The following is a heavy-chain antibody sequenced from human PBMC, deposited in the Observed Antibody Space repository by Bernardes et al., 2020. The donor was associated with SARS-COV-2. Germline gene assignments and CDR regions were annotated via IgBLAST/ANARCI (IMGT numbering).Heavy chain of an antibody. D-gene: IGHD3-22*01. V-gene: IGHV3-23*01. J-gene: IGHJ4*02. CDR1: GFTFSSYA. CDR3: ARVPDGLIVVVSVVGFDY. Sequence: GGSLRLSCAASGFTFSSYAMSWVRQAPGKGLEWVSAISGSGGSTYYADSVKGRFTISRDNSKNTLYLQMNSLRAEDTAVYYCARVPDGLIVVVSVVGFDYWGQGTLVTVSS. CDR2: ISGSGGST.